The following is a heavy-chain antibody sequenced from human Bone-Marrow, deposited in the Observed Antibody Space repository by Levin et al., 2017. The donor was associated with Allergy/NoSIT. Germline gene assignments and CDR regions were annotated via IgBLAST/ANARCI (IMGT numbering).Heavy chain of an antibody. J-gene: IGHJ3*02. CDR3: ARDHVFPGTGAFDI. CDR2: ISYDGSNK. Sequence: GGSLRLSCAASGFTFSSYAMHWVRQAPGKGLEWVAVISYDGSNKYYADSVKGRFTISRDNSKNTLYLQMNSLRAEDTAVYYCARDHVFPGTGAFDIWGQGTMVTVSS. CDR1: GFTFSSYA. V-gene: IGHV3-30-3*01. D-gene: IGHD2-8*02.